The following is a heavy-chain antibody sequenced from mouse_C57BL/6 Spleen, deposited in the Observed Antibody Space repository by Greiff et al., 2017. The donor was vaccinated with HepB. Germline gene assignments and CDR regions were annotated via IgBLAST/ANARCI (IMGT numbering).Heavy chain of an antibody. CDR3: ARETGTGAYFDY. D-gene: IGHD4-1*01. Sequence: VQLQQSGPELVKPGASVKISCKASGYTFTDYYMNWVKQSHGKSLEWIGDINPNNGGTSYNQKFKGKATLTVDKSSSTAYMELRSLTSEDSAVYDCARETGTGAYFDYWGQGTTLTVSS. CDR1: GYTFTDYY. J-gene: IGHJ2*01. V-gene: IGHV1-26*01. CDR2: INPNNGGT.